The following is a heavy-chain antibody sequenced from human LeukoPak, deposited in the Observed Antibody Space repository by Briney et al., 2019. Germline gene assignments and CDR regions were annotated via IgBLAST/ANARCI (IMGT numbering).Heavy chain of an antibody. J-gene: IGHJ4*02. V-gene: IGHV3-9*01. CDR2: IDWNSGSI. CDR1: GFTFDDYA. Sequence: PGRSLRLSCAASGFTFDDYAMHWVRQGPGKGLEWVSGIDWNSGSIGYADSMKGRFAISRDNAKNSLYLQMNSLRPEDTALYYCAKQRGSYYPFDYWGQGTLVTVSS. D-gene: IGHD1-26*01. CDR3: AKQRGSYYPFDY.